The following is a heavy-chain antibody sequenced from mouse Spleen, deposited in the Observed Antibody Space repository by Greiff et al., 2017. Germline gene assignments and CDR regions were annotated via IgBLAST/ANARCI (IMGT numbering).Heavy chain of an antibody. CDR1: GFTFSSYT. V-gene: IGHV5-12-2*01. Sequence: EVKLVESGGGLVQPGGSLKLSCAASGFTFSSYTMSWVRQTPEKRLEWVAYISNGGGSTYYPDTVKGRFTISRDNAKNTLYLQMSSLKSEDTAMYYCARHRYGGDYFDYWGQGTTLTVSS. D-gene: IGHD2-14*01. CDR2: ISNGGGST. J-gene: IGHJ2*01. CDR3: ARHRYGGDYFDY.